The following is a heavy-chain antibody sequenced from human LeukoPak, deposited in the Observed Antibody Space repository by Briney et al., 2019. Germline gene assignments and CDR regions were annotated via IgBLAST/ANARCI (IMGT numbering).Heavy chain of an antibody. J-gene: IGHJ3*02. CDR2: ISSSGSTI. Sequence: GGSLRLSCAASGFTFSDYYMSWIRQAPGKGLEGVSYISSSGSTIYYADSVKGRFTISRDNAKNSLYLQMNSLRAEDTAVYYCARDKGGYYSSLGAFDIWGQGTMVTVSS. V-gene: IGHV3-11*01. CDR3: ARDKGGYYSSLGAFDI. D-gene: IGHD3-22*01. CDR1: GFTFSDYY.